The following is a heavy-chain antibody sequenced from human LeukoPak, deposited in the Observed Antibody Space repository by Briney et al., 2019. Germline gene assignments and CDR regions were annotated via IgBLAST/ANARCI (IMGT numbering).Heavy chain of an antibody. CDR1: GGSISSGGFS. CDR2: INHSGST. CDR3: ARGQDDTMMPFDY. J-gene: IGHJ4*02. Sequence: SETLSLTCGVSGGSISSGGFSWSWIRQPPGKGLEWIGEINHSGSTNYNPSLKSRVTISVDTSKNQFSLKLSSVTAADTAVYYCARGQDDTMMPFDYWGQGTLVTVSS. V-gene: IGHV4-34*01. D-gene: IGHD3-22*01.